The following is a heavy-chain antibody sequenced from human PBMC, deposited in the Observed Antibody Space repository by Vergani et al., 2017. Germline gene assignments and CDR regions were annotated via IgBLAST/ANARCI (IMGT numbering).Heavy chain of an antibody. V-gene: IGHV3-30*18. CDR2: ISYDGSNK. J-gene: IGHJ6*02. CDR3: PKLAAAGTNYYYYYGMDV. Sequence: QVQLVESGGGVVQPGRSLRLSCAASGFTFSSYGMHWVRQAPGKGLEWVAVISYDGSNKYYADSVKGRFTISRDNSKNTLYLQMNSLRAEDTAVYYCPKLAAAGTNYYYYYGMDVWGQGTTVTVSS. CDR1: GFTFSSYG. D-gene: IGHD6-13*01.